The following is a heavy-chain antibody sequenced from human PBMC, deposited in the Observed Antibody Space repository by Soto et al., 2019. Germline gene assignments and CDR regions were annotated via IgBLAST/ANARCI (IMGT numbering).Heavy chain of an antibody. CDR3: AREFRVAATRWWYDP. CDR1: GYTFTSYD. J-gene: IGHJ5*02. CDR2: ISTYNGNT. Sequence: QVQLVQSGAEVKKPGASVKVSCKASGYTFTSYDISWVRQAPGQGLEWMGWISTYNGNTNYAQKLQGRVNMTTDTSASTDYMELRSLRTDDTAVYYCAREFRVAATRWWYDPWGQGTLVTVSS. V-gene: IGHV1-18*01. D-gene: IGHD2-15*01.